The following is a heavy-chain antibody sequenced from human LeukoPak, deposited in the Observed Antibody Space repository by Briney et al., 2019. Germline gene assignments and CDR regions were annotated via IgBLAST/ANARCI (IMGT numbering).Heavy chain of an antibody. V-gene: IGHV3-48*01. Sequence: PGGSLRLSCVVSGFPFSNNPMNWVRQAPGKGLEWVSYISTAITTTYYAESVKGRFTISRDNAMNSLYLQMNSLRVEDTAVYYCARDGGKGYEIDYWGQGTLVTVSS. CDR2: ISTAITTT. CDR1: GFPFSNNP. CDR3: ARDGGKGYEIDY. D-gene: IGHD2-2*01. J-gene: IGHJ4*02.